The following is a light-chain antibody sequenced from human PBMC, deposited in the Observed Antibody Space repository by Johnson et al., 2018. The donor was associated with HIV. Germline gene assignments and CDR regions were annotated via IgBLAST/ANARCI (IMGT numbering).Light chain of an antibody. CDR1: SSNIGNNY. V-gene: IGLV1-51*01. Sequence: HSVLTQPPSVSAAPGQKVTISCSGSSSNIGNNYVSWYQQLPGTAPKLLIYDNNKRPSGIPDRFSGSKSGTSATLGITGLQTGDEADYYCGTWDSSLYVFGTGTKVTVL. CDR2: DNN. J-gene: IGLJ1*01. CDR3: GTWDSSLYV.